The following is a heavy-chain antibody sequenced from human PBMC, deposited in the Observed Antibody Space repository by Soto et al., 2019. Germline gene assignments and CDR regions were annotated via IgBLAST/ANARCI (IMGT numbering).Heavy chain of an antibody. J-gene: IGHJ4*02. V-gene: IGHV3-74*01. CDR2: IDSDGSTT. CDR3: ARDPTYFYDSSGYYDF. Sequence: GGSLRLSCAASGFTFSNYWMHWVRQAPGKGLVWLSRIDSDGSTTSYAETVKGRFTISRDNAKNTLYLQMNSLRAEDTAVFYCARDPTYFYDSSGYYDFWGQGTLVTVSS. D-gene: IGHD3-22*01. CDR1: GFTFSNYW.